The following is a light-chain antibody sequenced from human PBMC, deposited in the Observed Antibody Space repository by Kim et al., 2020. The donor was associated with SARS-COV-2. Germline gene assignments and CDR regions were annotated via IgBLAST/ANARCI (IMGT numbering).Light chain of an antibody. CDR2: DVS. CDR3: SSYTGSSTLL. Sequence: QSALTQPASVSGSPGQSITISCTGTSSDVGYYNYVSWYQQHPGKAPKLMIYDVSDRPSGVSNRFSGSKSGNTASLTISGLQAEDEADYYCSSYTGSSTLLFGGGTQLTVL. J-gene: IGLJ2*01. CDR1: SSDVGYYNY. V-gene: IGLV2-14*03.